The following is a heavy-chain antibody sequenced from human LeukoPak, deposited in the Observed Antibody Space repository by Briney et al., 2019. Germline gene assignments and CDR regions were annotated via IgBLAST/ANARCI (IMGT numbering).Heavy chain of an antibody. D-gene: IGHD6-13*01. CDR1: GYSFTNYF. Sequence: ASVKVSCKASGYSFTNYFLDWVRQAPGQGLEWLGMINAKTGATYYAQGFQGRLTMTRDTSTSTVYMDLSGLRSEDTAVYYCARGCPLEATGNWLDPWGQGTLVTVSS. J-gene: IGHJ5*02. CDR2: INAKTGAT. CDR3: ARGCPLEATGNWLDP. V-gene: IGHV1-46*01.